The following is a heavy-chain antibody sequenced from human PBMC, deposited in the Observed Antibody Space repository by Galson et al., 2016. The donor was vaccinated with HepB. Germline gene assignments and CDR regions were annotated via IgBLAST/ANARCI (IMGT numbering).Heavy chain of an antibody. CDR3: ARGETAAATDWYFDL. J-gene: IGHJ2*01. V-gene: IGHV6-1*01. D-gene: IGHD2-15*01. CDR1: GDSVSSNSAA. Sequence: CAISGDSVSSNSAAWNWIRQSPSRGLEWLGRTCYKSKWHNDYAPSVKSRITINPDTSKNLFSLQLHSVTPEDTAVYYCARGETAAATDWYFDLWGRGTLVTVSS. CDR2: TCYKSKWHN.